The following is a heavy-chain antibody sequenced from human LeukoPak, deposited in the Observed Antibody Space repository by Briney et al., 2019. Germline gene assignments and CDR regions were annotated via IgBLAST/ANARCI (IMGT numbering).Heavy chain of an antibody. V-gene: IGHV4-38-2*02. CDR1: GYSISSGYY. J-gene: IGHJ3*02. CDR2: IYHSGRT. Sequence: SETLSLTCTVSGYSISSGYYWGWIRQPPGKGLEWIGNIYHSGRTYFNPSLKSRVTISVDTSKNQFSLKLSSVTAADTAVYYCAASLNTRYSSGWYYAFDIWGQGTMVTVSS. D-gene: IGHD6-19*01. CDR3: AASLNTRYSSGWYYAFDI.